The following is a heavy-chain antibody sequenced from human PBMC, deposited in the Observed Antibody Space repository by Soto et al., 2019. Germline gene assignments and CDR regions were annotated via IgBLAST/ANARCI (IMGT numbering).Heavy chain of an antibody. Sequence: SATLSLTCAVSGGSISSGGYSWSWIRQPPGKGLECIGYIYHSGSTYYSPSLKSRVTISVDRSKNQFSLKLSSVTAADTAVYYCARGPPLGYWGQGTLVTVSS. CDR1: GGSISSGGYS. V-gene: IGHV4-30-2*01. J-gene: IGHJ4*02. CDR3: ARGPPLGY. CDR2: IYHSGST.